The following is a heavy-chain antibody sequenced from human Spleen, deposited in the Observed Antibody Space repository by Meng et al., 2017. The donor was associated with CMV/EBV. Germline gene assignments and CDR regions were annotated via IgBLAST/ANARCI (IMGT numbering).Heavy chain of an antibody. CDR3: ARDFLAGYYFDY. CDR2: INPNSGGT. D-gene: IGHD3-3*01. V-gene: IGHV1-2*02. CDR1: GYTFTGYY. Sequence: ASVKVSCKASGYTFTGYYMHWVRQAPGQGLEWMGWINPNSGGTNYAQKFQGRVTMTRDTSISTAYMELSRLRSDDTAVYYCARDFLAGYYFDYWGQGTLVTVPQ. J-gene: IGHJ4*02.